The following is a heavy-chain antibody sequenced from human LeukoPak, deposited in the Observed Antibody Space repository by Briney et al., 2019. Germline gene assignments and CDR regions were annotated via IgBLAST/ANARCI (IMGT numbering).Heavy chain of an antibody. Sequence: SETLSLTCAVYGGSFSDYYWSWIRQPPGKGLEWIGEINHSGTTNYNPSFKSRATISVDTSKSHFSLDLRSVTAADTAVYYCARGLRRITMVRGVITGPKFDPRGQGTLVTVSS. CDR1: GGSFSDYY. CDR3: ARGLRRITMVRGVITGPKFDP. V-gene: IGHV4-34*01. J-gene: IGHJ5*02. D-gene: IGHD3-10*01. CDR2: INHSGTT.